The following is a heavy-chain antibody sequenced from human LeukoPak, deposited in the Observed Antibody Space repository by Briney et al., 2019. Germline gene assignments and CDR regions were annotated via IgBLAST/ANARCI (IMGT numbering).Heavy chain of an antibody. J-gene: IGHJ4*02. CDR2: IRFDGSSK. CDR3: AKSRGSGLFDY. CDR1: GFSFHTYG. D-gene: IGHD3-10*01. Sequence: AGGSLRLSCSASGFSFHTYGMHWVRKAPGKGLEWVAFIRFDGSSKYYADYVKGRFTNSRDNSKNTLYVQMNSLRAEDTAVYYCAKSRGSGLFDYWGQGTLVTVAS. V-gene: IGHV3-30*02.